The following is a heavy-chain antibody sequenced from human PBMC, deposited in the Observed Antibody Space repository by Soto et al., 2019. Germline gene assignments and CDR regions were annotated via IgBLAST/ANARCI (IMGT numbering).Heavy chain of an antibody. CDR3: ARDVSTGTSTLYLDAFDI. V-gene: IGHV3-7*05. CDR1: GFSLGSYW. J-gene: IGHJ3*02. Sequence: EAQLVESGGGLVQPGGSLRLSCEASGFSLGSYWMTWVHQAPGKGLEWVANIKKDGSRTSYLDSVRGRFTISRDNVGNSLSLQMDSLRAEDTGLYFCARDVSTGTSTLYLDAFDIWGQGTMVTVSS. CDR2: IKKDGSRT. D-gene: IGHD2-8*01.